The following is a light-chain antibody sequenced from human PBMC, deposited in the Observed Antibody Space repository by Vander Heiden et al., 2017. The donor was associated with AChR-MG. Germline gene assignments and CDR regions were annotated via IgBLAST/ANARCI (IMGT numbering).Light chain of an antibody. Sequence: QSALTQPASVSGSPGQSITISCTGTSSDVGGYNYVSWYQQHPGKAPKLMIYDVSNRPSGVSNRFSGSKSGNTASLTIPGLQAEDEADYYCSSYTSSSALCVFGGGTKLTVL. CDR3: SSYTSSSALCV. V-gene: IGLV2-14*01. J-gene: IGLJ3*02. CDR2: DVS. CDR1: SSDVGGYNY.